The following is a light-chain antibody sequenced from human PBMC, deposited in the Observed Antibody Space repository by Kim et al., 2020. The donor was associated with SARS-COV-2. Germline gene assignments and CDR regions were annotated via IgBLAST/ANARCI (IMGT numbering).Light chain of an antibody. CDR1: RRSIASNY. CDR2: EDN. Sequence: GKEEAISCHRSRRSIASNYVQLYQQRPGGAPTAVIYEDNQRPSGVPDRFSGSIDSSTNSASLTIAGLKAEDEADYYCQSYGSSNQVFGGGTQLTVL. J-gene: IGLJ2*01. V-gene: IGLV6-57*03. CDR3: QSYGSSNQV.